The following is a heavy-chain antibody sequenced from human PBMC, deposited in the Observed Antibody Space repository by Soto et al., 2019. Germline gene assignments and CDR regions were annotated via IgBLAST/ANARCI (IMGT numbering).Heavy chain of an antibody. CDR2: TNSDGSDT. Sequence: EVQLVESGGGLVQPGGSLRLSCAASGFTFSSYWMYWVRQAPGKGLVWVSRTNSDGSDTTYADSVKGRFTISRDNAKNTLYLQMNSLRAEVTAVYYCARDRGWSLFDYWGQGTLVTVSS. CDR3: ARDRGWSLFDY. D-gene: IGHD6-19*01. CDR1: GFTFSSYW. V-gene: IGHV3-74*01. J-gene: IGHJ4*02.